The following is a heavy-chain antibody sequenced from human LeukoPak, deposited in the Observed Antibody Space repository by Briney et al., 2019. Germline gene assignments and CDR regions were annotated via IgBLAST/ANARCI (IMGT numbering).Heavy chain of an antibody. D-gene: IGHD2-15*01. CDR3: AGCSGGSPIDAFHI. J-gene: IGHJ3*02. CDR2: IYYSGSN. Sequence: SETLSLTCTVSGGSINSGAYYWSWIRQHPGKGLEWIGYIYYSGSNYHNPSLKSRVTISVDTSKNQFSLKLSSVTAADTAVYYCAGCSGGSPIDAFHIWGQGTMVTVSS. CDR1: GGSINSGAYY. V-gene: IGHV4-31*03.